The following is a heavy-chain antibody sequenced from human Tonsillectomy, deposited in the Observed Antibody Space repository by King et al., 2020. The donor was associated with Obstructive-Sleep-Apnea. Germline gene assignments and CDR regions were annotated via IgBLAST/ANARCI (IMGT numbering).Heavy chain of an antibody. CDR3: ARTTVGPMVY. J-gene: IGHJ4*02. CDR2: IFSNDEK. Sequence: TLKESGPVLLKPTETLTLTCTVSGFSLSNARMGVSWIRQPPGKALEWLAHIFSNDEKSYSTSLKSRLTISKDTSKSQVVLTMTNMDPVDTATYYCARTTVGPMVYWGQGTLVTVSS. D-gene: IGHD1-26*01. V-gene: IGHV2-26*01. CDR1: GFSLSNARMG.